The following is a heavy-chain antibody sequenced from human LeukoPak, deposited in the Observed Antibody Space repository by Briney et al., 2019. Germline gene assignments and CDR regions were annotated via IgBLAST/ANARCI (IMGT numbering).Heavy chain of an antibody. D-gene: IGHD6-13*01. CDR3: AKDPYSSSWYKSWFDP. CDR1: GFTFDGYA. CDR2: ISWNSGSI. Sequence: GGSLRLSCAASGFTFDGYAMHWVRQAPGKGLEWVSGISWNSGSIGYADSVKGRFTISRDNAKNSLYLQMNSLRAEDTALYYCAKDPYSSSWYKSWFDPWGQGTLVTVSS. V-gene: IGHV3-9*01. J-gene: IGHJ5*02.